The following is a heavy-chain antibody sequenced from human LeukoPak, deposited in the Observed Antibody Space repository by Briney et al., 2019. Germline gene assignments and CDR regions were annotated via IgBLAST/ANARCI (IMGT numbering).Heavy chain of an antibody. CDR3: AREPVVVPVAFKVDGMDV. CDR1: GCTFTSHY. CDR2: INPSGGST. Sequence: ASVKVSCKATGCTFTSHYMHWVRQAPGQGLEWMGIINPSGGSTSYAQKFQGRVTMTRDTSTSTVYMELSSLRSEDTAVYYCAREPVVVPVAFKVDGMDVWGQGTTVTVSS. J-gene: IGHJ6*02. V-gene: IGHV1-46*01. D-gene: IGHD2-2*01.